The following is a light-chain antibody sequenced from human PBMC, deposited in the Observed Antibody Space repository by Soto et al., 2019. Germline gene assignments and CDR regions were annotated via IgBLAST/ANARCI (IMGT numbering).Light chain of an antibody. J-gene: IGLJ2*01. CDR1: SGDVGAYAY. CDR2: GVN. Sequence: QSALTQPASVSGSPGQSITISCTGTSGDVGAYAYVSWYQQHPGKAPKLMIYGVNNRPSGVSNRFSGSKSGNTASLTISGLQAEDEADYYCSSYTSSSTLVLFGGGTKLTVL. CDR3: SSYTSSSTLVL. V-gene: IGLV2-14*01.